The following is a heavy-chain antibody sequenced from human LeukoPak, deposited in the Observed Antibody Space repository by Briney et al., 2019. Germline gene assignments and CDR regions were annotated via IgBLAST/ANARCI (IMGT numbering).Heavy chain of an antibody. Sequence: SQTLSLTCGISGDRVSTDTAAWNWLRQSPSRGLEWLGRTYYRSKWYNDYAESVNGRITVNADTSRNQTSLHLNFVIPEDTAVYYCARTDRDYFDTSDYDAFDLWGQGTPVTVSS. J-gene: IGHJ3*01. CDR2: TYYRSKWYN. CDR1: GDRVSTDTAA. D-gene: IGHD3-22*01. CDR3: ARTDRDYFDTSDYDAFDL. V-gene: IGHV6-1*01.